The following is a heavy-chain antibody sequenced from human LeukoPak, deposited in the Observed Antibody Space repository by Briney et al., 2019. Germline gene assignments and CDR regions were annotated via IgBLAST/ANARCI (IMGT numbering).Heavy chain of an antibody. CDR3: ARGGKQWLVDYYFDY. CDR1: GGSFSGYY. D-gene: IGHD6-19*01. Sequence: SETLSLTCAVDGGSFSGYYWSWIRQPPGKGREWIVFIYYSGSTNYNPSLKSRVTISVDTSKNQFSLKLSSVTAADTAVYYCARGGKQWLVDYYFDYWGQGTLVTVSS. CDR2: IYYSGST. J-gene: IGHJ4*02. V-gene: IGHV4-59*08.